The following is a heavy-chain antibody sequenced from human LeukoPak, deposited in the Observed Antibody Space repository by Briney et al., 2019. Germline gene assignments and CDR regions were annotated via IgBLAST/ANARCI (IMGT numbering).Heavy chain of an antibody. CDR3: ARGRFGNVVSPGLSDY. Sequence: ASVKVSCKASGYAFTSYDINWVRQATGQGLEWMGWMNPNSGNTGYAQKFQGRVTMTRNTSISTAYMELSSLRPEDTAVYYCARGRFGNVVSPGLSDYWGQGTLVTVSS. D-gene: IGHD2-8*01. CDR1: GYAFTSYD. V-gene: IGHV1-8*01. CDR2: MNPNSGNT. J-gene: IGHJ4*02.